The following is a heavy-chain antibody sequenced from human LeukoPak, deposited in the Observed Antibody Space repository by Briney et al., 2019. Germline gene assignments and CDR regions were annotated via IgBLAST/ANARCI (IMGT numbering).Heavy chain of an antibody. CDR1: GYTFTELS. Sequence: GASVKVSCKVSGYTFTELSMHWVRQAPGKGLEWMGGFDPEDGERIYAQKLQGRVTMTEDTSTDTAYMELSSLRSEDTAVYYCATQWLVRGLGCYFDYWGQGTLVTVSS. CDR3: ATQWLVRGLGCYFDY. CDR2: FDPEDGER. V-gene: IGHV1-24*01. D-gene: IGHD6-19*01. J-gene: IGHJ4*02.